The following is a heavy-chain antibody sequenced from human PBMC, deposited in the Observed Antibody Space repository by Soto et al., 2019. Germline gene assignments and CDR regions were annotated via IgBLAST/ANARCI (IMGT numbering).Heavy chain of an antibody. Sequence: EVQLVESGGGLVQPGRSLRLSCAASGFTFDDYAMHWVRQAPGKGLEWVSGISWNSGSIGYADSVKGRFTISRDNAKNSLYLQMNSLRADDTALYYCAKGYVDKSYWYFDLWGRGTLVTVSS. J-gene: IGHJ2*01. D-gene: IGHD3-16*01. CDR1: GFTFDDYA. CDR3: AKGYVDKSYWYFDL. CDR2: ISWNSGSI. V-gene: IGHV3-9*01.